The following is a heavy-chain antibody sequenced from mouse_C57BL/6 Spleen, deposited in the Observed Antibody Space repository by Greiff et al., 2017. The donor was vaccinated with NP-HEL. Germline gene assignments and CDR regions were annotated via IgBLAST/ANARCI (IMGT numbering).Heavy chain of an antibody. Sequence: QVQLKESGPGLVQPSQSLSITCTVSGFSLTSYGVHWVRQSPGKGLEWLGVIWSGGSTDYNAAFISRLSISKDNSKSQVFFKMNSLQADDTAIYYCARKRDGYYVWFAYWGQGTLVTVSA. CDR2: IWSGGST. D-gene: IGHD2-3*01. CDR1: GFSLTSYG. J-gene: IGHJ3*01. CDR3: ARKRDGYYVWFAY. V-gene: IGHV2-2*01.